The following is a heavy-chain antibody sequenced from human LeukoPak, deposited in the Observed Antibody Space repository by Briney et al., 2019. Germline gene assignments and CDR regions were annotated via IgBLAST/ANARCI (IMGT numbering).Heavy chain of an antibody. V-gene: IGHV1-46*01. J-gene: IGHJ4*02. CDR3: ARGMVVVVPAAYESGFDY. CDR1: GYTFTSYY. D-gene: IGHD2-2*01. CDR2: INPSGGST. Sequence: ASVKVSCKASGYTFTSYYMHWVRQAPGQGLEWMGIINPSGGSTSYAQKFQGRVTMTRDTSTSTVYMELSSLRSEDTAVYYCARGMVVVVPAAYESGFDYWGQGTLVTVSS.